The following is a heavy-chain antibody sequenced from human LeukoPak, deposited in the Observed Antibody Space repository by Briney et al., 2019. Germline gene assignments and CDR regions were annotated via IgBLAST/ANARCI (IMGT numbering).Heavy chain of an antibody. CDR1: GYTLTELS. Sequence: ASVKVSCKVSGYTLTELSMHWVRQAPGKGRGWMGGFDPEDGETIYAQKLQGRVTMTEDTSTATAYMELRSISSEDTAVYYCARGGWSLLRGPYAFDIWGQGTLVTVSS. CDR3: ARGGWSLLRGPYAFDI. J-gene: IGHJ3*02. V-gene: IGHV1-24*01. D-gene: IGHD2-15*01. CDR2: FDPEDGET.